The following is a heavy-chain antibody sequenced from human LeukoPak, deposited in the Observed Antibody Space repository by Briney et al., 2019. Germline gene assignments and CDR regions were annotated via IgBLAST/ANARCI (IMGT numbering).Heavy chain of an antibody. CDR1: GFTFSSYS. V-gene: IGHV3-21*01. J-gene: IGHJ6*02. D-gene: IGHD2-15*01. CDR3: ARVGCSGGSCSGRGAFYYGMDV. Sequence: GSLRLSCAASGFTFSSYSMNWVRQAPGKGLEWVSSISSRGTYVNYADSVKGRFTISRDNAKNSLDLQMNSLRDDDTAAYYCARVGCSGGSCSGRGAFYYGMDVWGQGTTVTVS. CDR2: ISSRGTYV.